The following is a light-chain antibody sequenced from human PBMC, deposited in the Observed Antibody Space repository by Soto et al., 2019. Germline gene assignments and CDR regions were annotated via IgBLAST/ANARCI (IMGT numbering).Light chain of an antibody. V-gene: IGKV1-39*01. Sequence: DIQMTQSPSSLSASVGDRVTITCRASQSLSTYLNWYQQKPGKAPKLLIYAASSLQSGVPSRFSGSGSGTDFTLTISSLQPEDFAAYYCQQSYITPWTFGQGTKVEIK. CDR2: AAS. CDR3: QQSYITPWT. J-gene: IGKJ1*01. CDR1: QSLSTY.